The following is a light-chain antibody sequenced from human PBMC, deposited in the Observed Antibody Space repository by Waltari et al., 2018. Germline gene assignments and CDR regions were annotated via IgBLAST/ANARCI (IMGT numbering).Light chain of an antibody. CDR1: SSDVKNYNF. CDR2: EGT. Sequence: QSALTQPASVSGSPGQSITTPCTGISSDVKNYNFVSWYQQHPGTAPKRMIYEGTKRPSGVSNRFSGSKSGNTASLTISGLQAEDEADYYCCSYAGSVVFGGGTKLTVL. V-gene: IGLV2-23*01. CDR3: CSYAGSVV. J-gene: IGLJ2*01.